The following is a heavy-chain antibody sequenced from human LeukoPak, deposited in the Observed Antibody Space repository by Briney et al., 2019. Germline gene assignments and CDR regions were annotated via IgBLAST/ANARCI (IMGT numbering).Heavy chain of an antibody. CDR3: ARGPRGYSYGFPYLVAGEWLQAGDY. J-gene: IGHJ4*02. CDR1: GYTFTSYG. V-gene: IGHV1-18*01. Sequence: ASVKVSCKASGYTFTSYGISWVRQAPGQGLEWMGWISAYNGNTNYAQKLQGRVTMTTDTSTSTAYMELRSLRSDDTAVYYCARGPRGYSYGFPYLVAGEWLQAGDYWGQGTLVTVSS. CDR2: ISAYNGNT. D-gene: IGHD5-18*01.